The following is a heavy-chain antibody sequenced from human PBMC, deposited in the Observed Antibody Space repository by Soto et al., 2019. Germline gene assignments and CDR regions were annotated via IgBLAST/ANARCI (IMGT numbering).Heavy chain of an antibody. CDR2: IYYSGST. D-gene: IGHD2-15*01. CDR3: ARGGYCSGGSCYSDHYYYGMDV. CDR1: GGSISSGGYY. J-gene: IGHJ6*02. Sequence: QVQLQESGPGLVKPSQTLSLTCTVSGGSISSGGYYWSWIRQHPGKGLEWIGYIYYSGSTYYNPSLKSRVTISVDTSKNQFSQKLSSVTAADTAVYYCARGGYCSGGSCYSDHYYYGMDVWGQGTTVTVSS. V-gene: IGHV4-31*03.